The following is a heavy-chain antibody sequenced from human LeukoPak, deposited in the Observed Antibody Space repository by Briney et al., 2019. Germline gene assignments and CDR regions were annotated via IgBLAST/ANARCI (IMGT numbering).Heavy chain of an antibody. CDR2: IWYDGSNK. CDR1: GFTFSSYG. Sequence: GGSLRLSCAASGFTFSSYGMHWVRQAPGKGLEWVAVIWYDGSNKYYADSVKGRFTISRDNSKNTLYLQMNSLRAEDTAEYYCARDPTLYYGSGTGMEVWGKGTTVTVSS. CDR3: ARDPTLYYGSGTGMEV. V-gene: IGHV3-33*01. J-gene: IGHJ6*04. D-gene: IGHD3-10*01.